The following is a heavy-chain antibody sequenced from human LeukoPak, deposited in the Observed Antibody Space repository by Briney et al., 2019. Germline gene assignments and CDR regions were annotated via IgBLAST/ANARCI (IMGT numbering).Heavy chain of an antibody. V-gene: IGHV3-9*01. CDR3: AKDSSGSYLGAFDI. D-gene: IGHD1-26*01. CDR1: GFTFDDYA. Sequence: GRSLRLSCAASGFTFDDYAMHWVRQAPGKGLEWVSGISWNSGSIGYADSVKGRFTISRDNAKNSLYLQMSSLRAEDTALYYCAKDSSGSYLGAFDIWGQGTMVTVSS. J-gene: IGHJ3*02. CDR2: ISWNSGSI.